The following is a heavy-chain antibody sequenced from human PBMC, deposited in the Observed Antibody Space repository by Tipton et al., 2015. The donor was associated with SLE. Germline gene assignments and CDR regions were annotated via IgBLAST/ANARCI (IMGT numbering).Heavy chain of an antibody. V-gene: IGHV4-38-2*01. CDR1: GYSISSGYY. CDR3: AECWSGGYFQH. D-gene: IGHD3-3*01. CDR2: IYHSGST. Sequence: TLSLTCAVYGYSISSGYYWGWIRQPPGKGLEWIGSIYHSGSTYYNPSLKSRVTISVDTSKNQFSLKLSSVTAADTAVYYCAECWSGGYFQHWGQGTLVTVSS. J-gene: IGHJ1*01.